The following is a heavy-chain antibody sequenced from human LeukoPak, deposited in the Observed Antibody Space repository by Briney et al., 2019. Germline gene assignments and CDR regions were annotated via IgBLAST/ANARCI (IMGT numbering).Heavy chain of an antibody. CDR2: IFPGDSDT. CDR3: AKRTNRVYYFDY. CDR1: GGTFSSYA. Sequence: ASVKVSCKASGGTFSSYAISWVRQLPGKGLEWMGIIFPGDSDTRYSPSFQGQVTISADKSISTAYLQWSSLKASDTAMYYCAKRTNRVYYFDYWGQGTLVTVSS. V-gene: IGHV5-51*01. D-gene: IGHD2-8*01. J-gene: IGHJ4*02.